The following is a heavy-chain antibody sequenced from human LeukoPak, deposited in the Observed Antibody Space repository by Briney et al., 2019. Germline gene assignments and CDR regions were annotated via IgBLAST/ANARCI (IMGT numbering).Heavy chain of an antibody. D-gene: IGHD5-12*01. CDR1: GGSISSYY. Sequence: PSETLSLTCTVSGGSISSYYWSWIQQPAGKGLEWIGRIYSSGTTIYNPSLKSRVTMSVDTSKNQFSLKLSSVTAADTAVYFCASGSSGYDPWGQGTLVTVSS. CDR3: ASGSSGYDP. CDR2: IYSSGTT. J-gene: IGHJ5*02. V-gene: IGHV4-4*07.